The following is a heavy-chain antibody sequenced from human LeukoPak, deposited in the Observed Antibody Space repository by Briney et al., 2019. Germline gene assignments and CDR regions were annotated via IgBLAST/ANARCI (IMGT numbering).Heavy chain of an antibody. CDR1: GYTFTGYY. D-gene: IGHD3-10*01. CDR3: AARELLWFGEPNWILDY. J-gene: IGHJ4*02. V-gene: IGHV1-2*02. CDR2: INPNSGGT. Sequence: GASVKVSCKASGYTFTGYYMHWVRQAPGQGLEWMGWINPNSGGTNYAQKFQGRVTMTRDTSISTAYMELSRLRSDDTAVYYCAARELLWFGEPNWILDYWGQGTLVTVSS.